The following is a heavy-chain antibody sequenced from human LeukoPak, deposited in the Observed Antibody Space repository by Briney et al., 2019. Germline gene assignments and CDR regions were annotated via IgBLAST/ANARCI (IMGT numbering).Heavy chain of an antibody. Sequence: SETLSLTCAVSGYSISSGYYWGWIRQPPGKGLEWIGSIYHSGSTYYNPSLKSRVTISVDTSKNQFSLKLSSVTAADTAVYYCARVIVWFGESVFDYWGQGTLVTVSS. V-gene: IGHV4-38-2*01. CDR2: IYHSGST. CDR1: GYSISSGYY. J-gene: IGHJ4*02. D-gene: IGHD3-10*01. CDR3: ARVIVWFGESVFDY.